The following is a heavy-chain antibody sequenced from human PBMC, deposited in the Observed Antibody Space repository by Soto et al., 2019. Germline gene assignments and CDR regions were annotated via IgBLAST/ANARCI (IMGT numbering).Heavy chain of an antibody. CDR3: ARGLILWFGELSRRGGYYYYMDV. Sequence: QVQLQQWGAGLLKPSETLSLTCAVYGGSFSGYQWSWTRQTPGEGLEWIGEINDSGNINFNTSLKSRVTILLDTPKKQIYLTLSSVTAADSAVYYCARGLILWFGELSRRGGYYYYMDVWGKGTTVTVSS. J-gene: IGHJ6*03. V-gene: IGHV4-34*01. CDR2: INDSGNI. D-gene: IGHD3-10*01. CDR1: GGSFSGYQ.